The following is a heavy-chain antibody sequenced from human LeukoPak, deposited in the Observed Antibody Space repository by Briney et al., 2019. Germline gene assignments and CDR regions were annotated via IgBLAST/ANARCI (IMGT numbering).Heavy chain of an antibody. V-gene: IGHV5-51*01. J-gene: IGHJ4*02. CDR2: IYPDDSDT. Sequence: GESLKISCRVSGYAFASYWIGWVRQVPGKGLEWMGIIYPDDSDTKYSPSFQGQVTFSADKSTNTAYLQWSSLKASDTAMYYCARQGGATSNFDYWGQGTLVTVSS. CDR3: ARQGGATSNFDY. CDR1: GYAFASYW. D-gene: IGHD1-26*01.